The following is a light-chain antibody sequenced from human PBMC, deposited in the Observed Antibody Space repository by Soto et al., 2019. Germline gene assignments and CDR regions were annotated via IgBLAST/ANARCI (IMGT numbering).Light chain of an antibody. Sequence: SVLTPSPSASVTPGQRVTISCSGSASTIGRNYVYWYQQLPGTAPKLLIYRNSQRPSGVPDRFSGSKSGTSASLAISGLRSEDEADYYCAAWDDNLSGLYVFGAGTKVTVL. J-gene: IGLJ1*01. CDR2: RNS. CDR1: ASTIGRNY. V-gene: IGLV1-47*01. CDR3: AAWDDNLSGLYV.